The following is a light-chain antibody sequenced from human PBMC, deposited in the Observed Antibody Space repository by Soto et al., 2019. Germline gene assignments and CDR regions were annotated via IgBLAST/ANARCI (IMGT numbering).Light chain of an antibody. CDR1: QSVSSAC. Sequence: EIVLTQSPGTLSLSPGERATLSCRASQSVSSACLAWYQHKPGQPPTLLIYAASSRVTGIPDRFSGSGSGTDFTLTISRLEPEDFAVYYCQQYGSSSTWTFGQGTKVEIK. CDR2: AAS. V-gene: IGKV3-20*01. J-gene: IGKJ1*01. CDR3: QQYGSSSTWT.